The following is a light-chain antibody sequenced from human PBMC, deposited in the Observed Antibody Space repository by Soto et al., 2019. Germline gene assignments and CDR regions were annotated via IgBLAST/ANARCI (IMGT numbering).Light chain of an antibody. Sequence: EIVMTQSPATLSVSPGERATLSCRASQSVSSNLAWYQQKPGQAPRLLIYGASTRATGIPARFSGSGSGTEFTLTISSLQSEDFAVYYCQQYNNWPRTLGQGTKVENK. CDR2: GAS. J-gene: IGKJ1*01. V-gene: IGKV3-15*01. CDR3: QQYNNWPRT. CDR1: QSVSSN.